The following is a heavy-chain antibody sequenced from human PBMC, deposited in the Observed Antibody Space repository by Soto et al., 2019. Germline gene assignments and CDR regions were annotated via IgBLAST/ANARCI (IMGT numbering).Heavy chain of an antibody. CDR3: ARQAGAFGYYMDV. Sequence: TLSLTCTVSGGSISTSYYYWGWIRQSPGKGLEWIGAIYYTGTTYYNPPLQSRATISVDTSKNQFSLKMSSVTAADTAVYFCARQAGAFGYYMDVWGKGPTVTVSS. J-gene: IGHJ6*03. CDR1: GGSISTSYYY. V-gene: IGHV4-39*01. CDR2: IYYTGTT. D-gene: IGHD3-16*01.